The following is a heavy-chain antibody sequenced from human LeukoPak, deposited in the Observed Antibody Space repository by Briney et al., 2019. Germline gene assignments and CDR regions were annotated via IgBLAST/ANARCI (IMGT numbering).Heavy chain of an antibody. Sequence: GGSLRLSCAASGFTFSNYAMNWVRQAPGKGLEWVSSVSGSGDNTYYADSVKGRFTISRDNSKNTLYLQMNSLRAEDTAVYYCARRYYDSSGYNFWGQGTLVTVPS. CDR1: GFTFSNYA. J-gene: IGHJ4*02. CDR3: ARRYYDSSGYNF. V-gene: IGHV3-23*01. D-gene: IGHD3-22*01. CDR2: VSGSGDNT.